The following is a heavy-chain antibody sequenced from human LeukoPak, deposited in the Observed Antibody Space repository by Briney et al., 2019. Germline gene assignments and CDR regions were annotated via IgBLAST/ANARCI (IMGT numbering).Heavy chain of an antibody. V-gene: IGHV4-34*01. CDR2: INHSGST. J-gene: IGHJ4*02. CDR1: GESFSGYY. D-gene: IGHD2-2*01. CDR3: AGRGTSHWPSEH. Sequence: SETLSLTCAVYGESFSGYYWSWIRQPPGKGMEWIGEINHSGSTNYNPSLKSRVTISVDTSKNQFSLKLSSVSGADTAVYYCAGRGTSHWPSEHWGQGTLVTVSS.